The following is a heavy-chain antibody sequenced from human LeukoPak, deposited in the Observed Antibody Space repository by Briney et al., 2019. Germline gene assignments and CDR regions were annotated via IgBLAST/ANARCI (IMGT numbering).Heavy chain of an antibody. V-gene: IGHV3-23*01. CDR2: INGSGGST. D-gene: IGHD3-10*02. CDR1: GFTFSNSA. CDR3: AELGITMIGGV. Sequence: PGGSLRISCTASGFTFSNSAMSWVRQAPGKGLEWVSDINGSGGSTYYADSVKGRFTISRDNAKNSLYLQMNSLRAEDTAVYYCAELGITMIGGVWGKGTTVTISS. J-gene: IGHJ6*04.